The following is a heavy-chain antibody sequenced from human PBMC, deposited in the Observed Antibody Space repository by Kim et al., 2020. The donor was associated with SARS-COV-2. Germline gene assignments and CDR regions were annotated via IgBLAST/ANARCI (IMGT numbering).Heavy chain of an antibody. J-gene: IGHJ4*02. Sequence: GGSLRLSCAASGFTFNTYAMHWVRQAPGKGLEWVAHISYDGNNKYYADSVKGRFTISRDNSKNTLYLQMNSLRAEDTAIYYCARDGISRGSGTYYSVWGQGTLVTVSS. V-gene: IGHV3-30*04. CDR2: ISYDGNNK. CDR3: ARDGISRGSGTYYSV. CDR1: GFTFNTYA. D-gene: IGHD3-10*01.